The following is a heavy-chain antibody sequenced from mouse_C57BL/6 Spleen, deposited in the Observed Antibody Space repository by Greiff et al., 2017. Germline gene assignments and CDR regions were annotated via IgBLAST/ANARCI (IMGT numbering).Heavy chain of an antibody. CDR2: IYPGDGDT. CDR1: GYAFSSSW. CDR3: AREDYDSSYVYAMDY. J-gene: IGHJ4*01. V-gene: IGHV1-82*01. Sequence: QVQLQQSGPELVKPGASVKISCKASGYAFSSSWMNWVKQRPGKGLEWIGRIYPGDGDTNYNGKFKGKATLTADKSSSTAYMQLSSLTSEDSAVYFCAREDYDSSYVYAMDYWGQGTSVTVSS. D-gene: IGHD1-1*01.